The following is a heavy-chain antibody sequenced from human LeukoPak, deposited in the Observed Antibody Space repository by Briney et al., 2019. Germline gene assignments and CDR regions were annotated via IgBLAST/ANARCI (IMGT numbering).Heavy chain of an antibody. CDR3: AIFSSGYYYNPYYYGMDV. D-gene: IGHD3-22*01. V-gene: IGHV4-4*07. J-gene: IGHJ6*02. CDR1: GGSISSYY. CDR2: IYTSGST. Sequence: SETLSLTCTVSGGSISSYYWSWIRQPAGKGLEWIGRIYTSGSTNYNPSLKSRVTMSVDTSKNQFSLKLSSVTAADTAVYYCAIFSSGYYYNPYYYGMDVWGQGTAVTVSS.